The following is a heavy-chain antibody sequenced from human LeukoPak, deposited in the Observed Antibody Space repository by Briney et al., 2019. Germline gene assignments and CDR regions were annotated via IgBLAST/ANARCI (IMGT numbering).Heavy chain of an antibody. Sequence: GGSLRLSCAASGFTFNTYAMSWVRQAPGKGLEWVSAINDCGGSAYYADSVKGRFTISRENSKNRLYLQMNSLRAEDTAVYYCARAEGYGGELDSWGQGTLVTVSS. V-gene: IGHV3-23*01. CDR2: INDCGGSA. D-gene: IGHD4-23*01. CDR1: GFTFNTYA. CDR3: ARAEGYGGELDS. J-gene: IGHJ4*02.